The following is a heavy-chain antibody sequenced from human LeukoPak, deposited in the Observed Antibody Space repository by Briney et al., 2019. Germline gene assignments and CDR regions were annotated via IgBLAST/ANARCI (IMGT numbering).Heavy chain of an antibody. J-gene: IGHJ5*02. CDR2: ISGSGDST. CDR3: AKDQGGYDLDWFDP. Sequence: GGSLRLSCAASGFTFRSYGMTWVRQAPGKGLEWVSAISGSGDSTYYADSVKGRFTISRDNSRNTLYLQMNSLRAEDTAVYYCAKDQGGYDLDWFDPWGQGTLVTVSS. CDR1: GFTFRSYG. D-gene: IGHD5-12*01. V-gene: IGHV3-23*01.